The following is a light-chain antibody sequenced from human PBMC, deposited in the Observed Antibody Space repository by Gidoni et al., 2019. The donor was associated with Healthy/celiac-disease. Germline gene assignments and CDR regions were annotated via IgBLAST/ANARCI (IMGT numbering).Light chain of an antibody. Sequence: DTQMTQSPSTLSASVGDRVTITCRASQSISSWLAWYQQKPGKAPKLLIYKASSLESGVPPRFSGSGSGTEFTLTISSLQPDDFATYYCQQYNSYPLTFGGGTKVEIK. V-gene: IGKV1-5*03. CDR3: QQYNSYPLT. CDR1: QSISSW. CDR2: KAS. J-gene: IGKJ4*01.